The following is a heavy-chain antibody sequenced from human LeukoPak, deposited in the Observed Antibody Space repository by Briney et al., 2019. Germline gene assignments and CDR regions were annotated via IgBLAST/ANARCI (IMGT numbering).Heavy chain of an antibody. D-gene: IGHD6-19*01. CDR2: IKSKTDGGTT. CDR1: GFTFSNAW. Sequence: PGGSLRLSCAASGFTFSNAWMSWVRQAPGKGLEWVGRIKSKTDGGTTDYAAPVKGRFTISRDDSKNTLYLQMNSLKTEDTAVYYCTNQAPYSSGPKLLDYWGQGTLVTVSS. V-gene: IGHV3-15*01. J-gene: IGHJ4*02. CDR3: TNQAPYSSGPKLLDY.